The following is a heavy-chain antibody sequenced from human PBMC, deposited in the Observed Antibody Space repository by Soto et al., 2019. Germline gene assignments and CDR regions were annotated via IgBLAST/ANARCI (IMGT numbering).Heavy chain of an antibody. V-gene: IGHV4-61*01. J-gene: IGHJ6*02. CDR3: ARDRNVRGYSGYDQIRYYYSGLDV. D-gene: IGHD5-12*01. CDR1: GGSVSSGSYY. Sequence: SETLSLTCTVSGGSVSSGSYYWSWIRQPPGKGLEWLGNIYYTGSSDYNPSLKSRVIISRDTSKNQFSLKLSSVTAADTAVYYCARDRNVRGYSGYDQIRYYYSGLDVWGQGTTVTVSS. CDR2: IYYTGSS.